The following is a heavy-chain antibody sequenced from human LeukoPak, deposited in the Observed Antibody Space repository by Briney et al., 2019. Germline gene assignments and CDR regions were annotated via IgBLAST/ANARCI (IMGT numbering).Heavy chain of an antibody. CDR2: MSSDGTNK. CDR1: GFTFSNFA. V-gene: IGHV3-30-3*01. D-gene: IGHD3-10*01. J-gene: IGHJ4*02. Sequence: PGGSLRLSCAASGFTFSNFAMHWVRQTPGKGLEWVAVMSSDGTNKHYADSVKGRFTISRDNSKNTLYLQMNSLRAEDTAVYYCARAHGSGSQTGSISQYWGQGTLVTVSS. CDR3: ARAHGSGSQTGSISQY.